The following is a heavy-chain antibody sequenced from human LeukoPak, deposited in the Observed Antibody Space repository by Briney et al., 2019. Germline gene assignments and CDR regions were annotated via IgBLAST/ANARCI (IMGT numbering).Heavy chain of an antibody. J-gene: IGHJ4*02. CDR1: GGSISSSSYY. D-gene: IGHD3-3*01. V-gene: IGHV4-30-4*08. CDR3: ASRYYDLWSGYYGTIDY. Sequence: SETLSLTCTVSGGSISSSSYYWGWIRQPPGKGLEWIGYIYYSGSTYYNPSLKSRVTISVDTSKNQFSLKLSSVTAADTAVYYCASRYYDLWSGYYGTIDYWGQGTLVTVSS. CDR2: IYYSGST.